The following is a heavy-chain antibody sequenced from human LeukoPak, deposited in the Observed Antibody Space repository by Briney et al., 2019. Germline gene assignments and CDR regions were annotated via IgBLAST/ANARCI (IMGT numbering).Heavy chain of an antibody. CDR3: AKGMVATIGYLDY. CDR1: GFTFADYA. Sequence: PGGSLRLSCAASGFTFADYAMHWVRQAPGKGLEWVSSISWNSVNIGYADSVKGRFTISRDNAKNSLYLQMNSLSAEDMALYYCAKGMVATIGYLDYWGQGILVTVSS. CDR2: ISWNSVNI. V-gene: IGHV3-9*03. J-gene: IGHJ4*02. D-gene: IGHD5-12*01.